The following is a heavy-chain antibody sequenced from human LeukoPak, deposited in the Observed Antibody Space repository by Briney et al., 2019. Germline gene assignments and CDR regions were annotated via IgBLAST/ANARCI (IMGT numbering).Heavy chain of an antibody. CDR2: ISYDGSNK. J-gene: IGHJ6*03. D-gene: IGHD5-12*01. Sequence: PGRSLRLSCAASGFTFGSYAMHWVRQAPGKGLEWVAVISYDGSNKYYADSVKGRFTISRDNSKNTLYLQMNSLRAEDTAVYYCARVQDGGYDHHGGYMDVWGKGTTVTVSS. CDR1: GFTFGSYA. CDR3: ARVQDGGYDHHGGYMDV. V-gene: IGHV3-30-3*01.